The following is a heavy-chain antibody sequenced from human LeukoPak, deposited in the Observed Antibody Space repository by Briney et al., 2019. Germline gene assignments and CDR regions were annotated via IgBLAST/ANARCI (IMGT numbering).Heavy chain of an antibody. CDR3: TAGSSGVFDY. Sequence: GGSLRLSCAPSGFTFSSYSMNWVRQAPGRGLEWVSVVYSGGGTYYADSVKGRFTISRDNSKKRLYLQMNSLRAEDTAVYYCTAGSSGVFDYWGQGTLVTVSS. CDR2: VYSGGGT. J-gene: IGHJ4*02. CDR1: GFTFSSYS. V-gene: IGHV3-53*01. D-gene: IGHD3-22*01.